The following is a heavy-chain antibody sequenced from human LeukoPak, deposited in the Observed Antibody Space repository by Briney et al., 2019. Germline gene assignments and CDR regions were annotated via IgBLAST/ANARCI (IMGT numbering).Heavy chain of an antibody. CDR1: GGSISSSSHY. Sequence: SETLSLTCTVSGGSISSSSHYWGWIRQPPGKGLEWIGSIYYSGSTYYNPSLKSRVTISVDTSKNQFSLKLSSVTAADTAVYYCARRNYSGSYYVIDYWGQGTLVTVSS. D-gene: IGHD1-26*01. CDR2: IYYSGST. CDR3: ARRNYSGSYYVIDY. J-gene: IGHJ4*02. V-gene: IGHV4-39*01.